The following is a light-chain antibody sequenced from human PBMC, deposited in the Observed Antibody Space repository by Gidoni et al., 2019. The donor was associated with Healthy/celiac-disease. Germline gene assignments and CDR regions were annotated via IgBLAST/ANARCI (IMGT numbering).Light chain of an antibody. CDR2: GAS. J-gene: IGKJ1*01. Sequence: EIVMTQSPATLSVSPGERATLSCRASQSVSSNLAWYQQKPGQAPMLLIYGASTRATGIPARFSGSWSGTEFTLTISSLQSEDLAVYYCQQYNNWPRTFGQGTKVEIK. CDR1: QSVSSN. CDR3: QQYNNWPRT. V-gene: IGKV3-15*01.